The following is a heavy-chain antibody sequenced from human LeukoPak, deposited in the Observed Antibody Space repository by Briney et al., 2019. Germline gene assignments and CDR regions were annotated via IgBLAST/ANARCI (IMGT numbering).Heavy chain of an antibody. CDR2: FDPEDGET. D-gene: IGHD5-12*01. J-gene: IGHJ5*02. CDR3: ARSGYSGYATIGEYNWFDP. Sequence: ASVKDSCKVSGYTLTELSMHWVRQAPGKGLEWMGGFDPEDGETIYAQKFQGRVTMTEDTSTDTAYMELSSLRSEDTAVYYCARSGYSGYATIGEYNWFDPWGQGTLVTVSS. V-gene: IGHV1-24*01. CDR1: GYTLTELS.